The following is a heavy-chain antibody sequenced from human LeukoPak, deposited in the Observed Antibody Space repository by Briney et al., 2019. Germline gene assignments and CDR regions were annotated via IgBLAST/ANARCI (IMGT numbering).Heavy chain of an antibody. V-gene: IGHV3-7*01. Sequence: GGSLRLSCGASGISFASYWVTWARQAPGKGLEWVANIGQDGTETVYVGSVKGRFTISRDNARKLLFLQMNSLRADDTAVYYCAIPSSYDGSRYYHAYWGQGTLVSVSS. CDR2: IGQDGTET. CDR1: GISFASYW. J-gene: IGHJ4*02. D-gene: IGHD3-22*01. CDR3: AIPSSYDGSRYYHAY.